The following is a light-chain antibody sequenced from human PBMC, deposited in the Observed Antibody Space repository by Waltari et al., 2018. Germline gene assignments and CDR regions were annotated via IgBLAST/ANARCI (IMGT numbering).Light chain of an antibody. V-gene: IGKV3-15*01. CDR1: QRFGSN. Sequence: EIVMTQSPATLSVSVGERATLSCRASQRFGSNLAWYQLKPGQAPRLLLSGASTRATGIPARFSGSGSGTEFTLTISALQSEDLAVYYCHQYNHWPTFTFGQGTKLQIE. CDR3: HQYNHWPTFT. J-gene: IGKJ2*01. CDR2: GAS.